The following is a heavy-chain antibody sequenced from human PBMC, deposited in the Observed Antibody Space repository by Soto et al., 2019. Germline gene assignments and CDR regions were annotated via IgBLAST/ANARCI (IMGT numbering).Heavy chain of an antibody. Sequence: GVLRLSCAASGFTVSSNYMSWVRQAPGKGLEWVSVIYSGGSTYYADSVKGRFTISRDNSKNTLYLQMNSLTAEDTAVYYCARDWNAGIFDYWGQGTLVTVSS. V-gene: IGHV3-66*01. J-gene: IGHJ4*02. D-gene: IGHD1-1*01. CDR1: GFTVSSNY. CDR3: ARDWNAGIFDY. CDR2: IYSGGST.